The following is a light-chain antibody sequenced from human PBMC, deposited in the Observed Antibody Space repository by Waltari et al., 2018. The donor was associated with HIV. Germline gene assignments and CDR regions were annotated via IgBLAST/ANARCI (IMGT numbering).Light chain of an antibody. J-gene: IGLJ3*02. Sequence: QSALTQPASVSGSPGQSITLSCPGTSSDVGCYNYVSWYQQHPGKAPKLKIYELNKRPSGVSNRFSGSKSGNTASLTSSGLQADDEGNYYCSSYTSSSTSWVFGGGTKLTVL. CDR2: ELN. CDR3: SSYTSSSTSWV. CDR1: SSDVGCYNY. V-gene: IGLV2-14*01.